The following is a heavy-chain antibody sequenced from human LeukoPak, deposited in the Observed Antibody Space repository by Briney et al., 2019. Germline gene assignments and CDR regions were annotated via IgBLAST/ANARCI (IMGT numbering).Heavy chain of an antibody. CDR2: IYSGGRT. V-gene: IGHV3-66*02. Sequence: GGSLRLSCAASGFTVSSNYMSWVRQAPGKGLEWVSVIYSGGRTYYADSVKGRFTISRDNSKNTLYLQMNSLRAEDTAVYYCARGEYQLPQGNWGQGTLGTVSS. D-gene: IGHD2-2*01. J-gene: IGHJ4*02. CDR3: ARGEYQLPQGN. CDR1: GFTVSSNY.